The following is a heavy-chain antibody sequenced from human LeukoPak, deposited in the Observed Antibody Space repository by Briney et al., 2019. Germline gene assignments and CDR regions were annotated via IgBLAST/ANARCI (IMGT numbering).Heavy chain of an antibody. D-gene: IGHD3-10*02. J-gene: IGHJ6*04. CDR2: IKQDGNEK. V-gene: IGHV3-7*01. Sequence: GGSLRLSCAASGFRFNTYWMSWVRQAPGKGLEWVANIKQDGNEKYYADSVKGRFTISRDNAKNSLYLQMNSLRAEDTAVYYCAELGITMIGGVRGKGTTVTISS. CDR1: GFRFNTYW. CDR3: AELGITMIGGV.